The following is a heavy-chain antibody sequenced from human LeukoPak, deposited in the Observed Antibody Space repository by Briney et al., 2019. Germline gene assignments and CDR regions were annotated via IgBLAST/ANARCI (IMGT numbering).Heavy chain of an antibody. CDR2: IGGSGGST. Sequence: PGGSLRLSCAASGFTFSSYAMSWVRQAPGKGLEWVSAIGGSGGSTYYADSVKGRFTISRDNSKNTLYLQMNSLRAEDTAVYYCAKDTGPPGYSSSWYYWGQGTLVTASS. D-gene: IGHD6-13*01. V-gene: IGHV3-23*01. J-gene: IGHJ4*02. CDR1: GFTFSSYA. CDR3: AKDTGPPGYSSSWYY.